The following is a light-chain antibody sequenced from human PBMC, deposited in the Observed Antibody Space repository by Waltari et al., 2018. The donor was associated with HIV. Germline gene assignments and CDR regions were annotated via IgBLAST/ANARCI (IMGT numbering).Light chain of an antibody. Sequence: QLVLTQSPSASASLGASVKLTCTLSSGHSHYAIAWHQQQPEKGPRYLMKLNSDGSHTKGDGIPDRFSGSSSGAVRYLTISTLQSEDEADYYCQTWGTGIQVFGSGTKVTVL. CDR3: QTWGTGIQV. CDR2: LNSDGSH. V-gene: IGLV4-69*01. J-gene: IGLJ1*01. CDR1: SGHSHYA.